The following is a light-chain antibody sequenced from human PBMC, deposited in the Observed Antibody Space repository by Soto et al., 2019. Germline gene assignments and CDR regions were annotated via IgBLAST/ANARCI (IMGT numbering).Light chain of an antibody. J-gene: IGKJ2*01. Sequence: EIVLTQSPGTLSLSPGERATLSCRASQSVSSSYLAWYQQKPGQAPRLLIYGASSRATGIPDRFSGSGSGTDSTLTISRLEPEDFAVYYCQQYGSSPWYTFGQGTKLEIK. CDR2: GAS. V-gene: IGKV3-20*01. CDR3: QQYGSSPWYT. CDR1: QSVSSSY.